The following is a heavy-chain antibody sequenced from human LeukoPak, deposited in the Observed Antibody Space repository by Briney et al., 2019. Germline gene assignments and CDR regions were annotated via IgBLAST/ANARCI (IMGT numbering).Heavy chain of an antibody. D-gene: IGHD4-17*01. V-gene: IGHV4-31*03. Sequence: SETLSLNCTVSGDSISSGGYYWSWIRQHPGKGLEWIGYIYYSGSTYYNPSLKSRVTISVDTSKNQFSLKLSSVTAADTAVYYCARVMGDYGDYYYGMDVWGQGTTVTVSS. J-gene: IGHJ6*02. CDR1: GDSISSGGYY. CDR2: IYYSGST. CDR3: ARVMGDYGDYYYGMDV.